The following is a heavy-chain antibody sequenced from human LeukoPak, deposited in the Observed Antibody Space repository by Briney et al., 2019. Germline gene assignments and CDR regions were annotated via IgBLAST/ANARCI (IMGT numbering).Heavy chain of an antibody. CDR2: ISGSGGST. Sequence: GGSLRLSCAASGFTFSSYAMSWVRQAPGKGLEWVSAISGSGGSTYYADSVKGRFTISRDNSKNTLYLQMNSLRAEDTAVYYCAKAFAGRKRFLEWLFPTYYFDYWGQGTLVTVSS. J-gene: IGHJ4*02. CDR3: AKAFAGRKRFLEWLFPTYYFDY. CDR1: GFTFSSYA. D-gene: IGHD3-3*01. V-gene: IGHV3-23*01.